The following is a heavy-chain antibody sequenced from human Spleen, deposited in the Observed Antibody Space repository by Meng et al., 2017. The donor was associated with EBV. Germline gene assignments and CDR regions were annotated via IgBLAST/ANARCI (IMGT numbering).Heavy chain of an antibody. Sequence: QGQLVKSGNEVKRLGASVRVSCKASGYTFTSYYIHWVRQAPGQGLEWMGIINPSGGSTSYAQKFQGRVTMTRDTSTSTVYMELSSLRSEDTAVYYCARDPHRLAAAGTEPGWFDPWGQGTLVTVSS. CDR2: INPSGGST. J-gene: IGHJ5*02. D-gene: IGHD6-13*01. CDR1: GYTFTSYY. V-gene: IGHV1-46*01. CDR3: ARDPHRLAAAGTEPGWFDP.